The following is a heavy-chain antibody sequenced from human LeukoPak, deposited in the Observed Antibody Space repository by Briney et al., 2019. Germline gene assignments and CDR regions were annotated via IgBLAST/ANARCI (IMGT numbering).Heavy chain of an antibody. CDR3: ARLDYGDRWLAFDI. J-gene: IGHJ3*02. Sequence: SETLSLTCTVSGGSISSSSYYWGWIRQPPGKGLEWIGSIYYSGSTYYNPSLKSRVTISVDTSKNQFSLKLSSVTAADTAVYYCARLDYGDRWLAFDIRGQGTMVTVSS. D-gene: IGHD4-17*01. CDR1: GGSISSSSYY. V-gene: IGHV4-39*01. CDR2: IYYSGST.